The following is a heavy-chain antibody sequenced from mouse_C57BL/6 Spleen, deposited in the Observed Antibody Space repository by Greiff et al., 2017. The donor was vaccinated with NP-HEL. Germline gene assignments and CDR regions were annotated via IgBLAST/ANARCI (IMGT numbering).Heavy chain of an antibody. Sequence: VQLQQPGAELVRPGTSVKLSCKASGYTFTSYWMHWVKQRPGQGLEWIGVIDPSDSYTNYTQKFKGKATLTVDTSSSTAYMQLSSLTSEDSAVYYCALYDYDDYAMDYWGQGTSVTVSS. J-gene: IGHJ4*01. CDR1: GYTFTSYW. V-gene: IGHV1-59*01. CDR2: IDPSDSYT. CDR3: ALYDYDDYAMDY. D-gene: IGHD2-4*01.